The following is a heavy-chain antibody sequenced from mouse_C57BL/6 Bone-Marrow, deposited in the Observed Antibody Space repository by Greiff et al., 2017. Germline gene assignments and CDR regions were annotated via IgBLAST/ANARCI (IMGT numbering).Heavy chain of an antibody. V-gene: IGHV1-18*01. CDR1: GYTFTDYN. D-gene: IGHD2-2*01. CDR2: INPNNGGT. J-gene: IGHJ1*03. Sequence: VQLKQSGPELVKPGASVKIPCKASGYTFTDYNMDWVKQSHGKSLEWIGDINPNNGGTIYNQKFKGKATLTVDKSSSTAYMELRSLTSEDTAVYYCAKGMVTYWYFDVWGTGTTVTVSS. CDR3: AKGMVTYWYFDV.